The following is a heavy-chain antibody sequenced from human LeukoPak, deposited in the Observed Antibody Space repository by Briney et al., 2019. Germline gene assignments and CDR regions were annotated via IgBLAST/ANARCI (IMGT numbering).Heavy chain of an antibody. J-gene: IGHJ4*02. CDR3: ARAPPVRGVITYYFDY. CDR1: GYTFTSYD. Sequence: ASVKVSCKASGYTFTSYDINWVRQATGPGLEWMGWMNPNSGNTGYAQKFQGRVTMTRNTSISTAYMELSSLRSEDTAVYYCARAPPVRGVITYYFDYWGQGTLVTVSS. CDR2: MNPNSGNT. D-gene: IGHD3-10*01. V-gene: IGHV1-8*01.